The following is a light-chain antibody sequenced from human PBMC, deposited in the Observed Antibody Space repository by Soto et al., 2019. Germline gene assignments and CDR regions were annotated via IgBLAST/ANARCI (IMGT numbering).Light chain of an antibody. Sequence: EMVMTQSPATLSVHPGERATLSCRASQSVSSNLAWYQQKPGQAPRLRIYGASTRATGIPARFSGSGSGTEFTLTISSRQSEDFAVYFCQQYNNWPPGITFGQGTRLEIK. CDR2: GAS. J-gene: IGKJ5*01. V-gene: IGKV3-15*01. CDR3: QQYNNWPPGIT. CDR1: QSVSSN.